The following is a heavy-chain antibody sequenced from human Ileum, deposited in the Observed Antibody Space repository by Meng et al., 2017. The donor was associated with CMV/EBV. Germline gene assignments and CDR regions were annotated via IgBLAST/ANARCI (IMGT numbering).Heavy chain of an antibody. CDR1: GGTFSSYT. CDR2: IIPILGIA. Sequence: SVKVSCKASGGTFSSYTISWVRQAPGQGLEWMGRIIPILGIANYAQKFQGRVTITADKSTSTAYMELSSLRSEDTAVYYCARADFWSEKNAFDIWGQGTRVTVSS. V-gene: IGHV1-69*02. D-gene: IGHD3-3*01. CDR3: ARADFWSEKNAFDI. J-gene: IGHJ3*02.